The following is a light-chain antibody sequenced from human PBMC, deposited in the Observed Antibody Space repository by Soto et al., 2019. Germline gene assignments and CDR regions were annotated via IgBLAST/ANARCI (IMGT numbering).Light chain of an antibody. Sequence: QSVLTQPPSASGSLGQSVTISCTGTSSDVAAYNYVSWYQQHPGKAPKLMIYEVSKRPSGVPDRFSGSKSGNTASLTVSGLQAEDEADYYCSSYAGSNKSVFGTGTKLTVL. CDR3: SSYAGSNKSV. CDR1: SSDVAAYNY. CDR2: EVS. J-gene: IGLJ1*01. V-gene: IGLV2-8*01.